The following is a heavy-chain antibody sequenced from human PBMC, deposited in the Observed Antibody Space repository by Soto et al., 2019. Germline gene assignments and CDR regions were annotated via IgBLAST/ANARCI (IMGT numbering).Heavy chain of an antibody. V-gene: IGHV3-23*01. CDR2: IRDSGGST. CDR1: GFTFSSYA. J-gene: IGHJ4*02. CDR3: AKDDCSSGRCRNNNFDY. Sequence: EVQLLESGGGLVQPGGSLRLSCAASGFTFSSYAMPWVRQAPGKGLEWVSAIRDSGGSTNYADSVKGRFTISRDNSKNTLYLRMNTLRAEDTAVYYCAKDDCSSGRCRNNNFDYWGQGTLVTVSS. D-gene: IGHD2-15*01.